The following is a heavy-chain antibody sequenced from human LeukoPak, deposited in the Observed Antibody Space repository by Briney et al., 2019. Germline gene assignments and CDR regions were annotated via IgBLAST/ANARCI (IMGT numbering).Heavy chain of an antibody. Sequence: TGGSLRLSCEVSGFTFSTYSMNWVRQAPGKGLEWVSSISSSSSYIYYADSVKGRFTISRDNSKNTLYLQMNNLRAEDTAVYYCARGLGSGRHAFDIWGQGTMVTVSS. J-gene: IGHJ3*02. V-gene: IGHV3-21*01. CDR1: GFTFSTYS. CDR2: ISSSSSYI. CDR3: ARGLGSGRHAFDI. D-gene: IGHD3-10*01.